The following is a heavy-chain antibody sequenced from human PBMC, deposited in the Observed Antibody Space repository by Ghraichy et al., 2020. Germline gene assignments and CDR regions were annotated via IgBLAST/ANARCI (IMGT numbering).Heavy chain of an antibody. D-gene: IGHD3-22*01. J-gene: IGHJ4*02. CDR2: IYYSGST. CDR1: GGSISSYY. Sequence: SQTLSLTCTVSGGSISSYYWSWIRQPPGKGLEWIGYIYYSGSTNYNTSLKSRVTISVDTSKNQFSLKLSSVTAADTAVYYCARSHYYDSSGYDYWGQGTLVTVSS. CDR3: ARSHYYDSSGYDY. V-gene: IGHV4-59*01.